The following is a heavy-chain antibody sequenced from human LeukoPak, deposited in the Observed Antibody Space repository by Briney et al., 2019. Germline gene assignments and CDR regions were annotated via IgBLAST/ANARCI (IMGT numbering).Heavy chain of an antibody. CDR1: GFTFSSYA. J-gene: IGHJ4*02. CDR2: ISYDGSNK. Sequence: PGGSLRLSCAASGFTFSSYAMHWVRQAPGKGLEWVAVISYDGSNKYYADSVKGRFTISRDNSKNTLYLQMNSLRAEDTAVYYCARDSSGILTGYYPFGLDYYFDYWGQGTLVTVSS. D-gene: IGHD3-9*01. V-gene: IGHV3-30-3*01. CDR3: ARDSSGILTGYYPFGLDYYFDY.